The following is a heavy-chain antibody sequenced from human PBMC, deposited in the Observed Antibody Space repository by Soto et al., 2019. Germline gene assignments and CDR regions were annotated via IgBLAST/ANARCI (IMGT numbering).Heavy chain of an antibody. V-gene: IGHV1-69*06. CDR3: ARDQGLRYFDWLFDY. J-gene: IGHJ4*02. Sequence: SVKVSCKASGGTFTSPAMNLVPVATIQGLEWMGGIIPIFGTANYAQKFQGRVTITADKSTSTAYMELSSLRSEDTAVYYCARDQGLRYFDWLFDYWGQGTLVPVSS. D-gene: IGHD3-9*01. CDR2: IIPIFGTA. CDR1: GGTFTSPA.